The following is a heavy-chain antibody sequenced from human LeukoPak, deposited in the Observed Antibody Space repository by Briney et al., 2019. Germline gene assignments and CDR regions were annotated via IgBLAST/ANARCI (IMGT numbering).Heavy chain of an antibody. CDR2: IYSGGST. CDR1: GFTVSSNY. D-gene: IGHD2-2*01. J-gene: IGHJ4*02. V-gene: IGHV3-53*01. CDR3: ARARVGYCSSTSCYGHPDYFDY. Sequence: PGGSLRLSCAASGFTVSSNYMSWVRQAPGKGLEWVSVIYSGGSTYYADSVKGRFTISRDSSKNTLYLQMNSLRAEDTAVYYCARARVGYCSSTSCYGHPDYFDYWGQGTLVTVSS.